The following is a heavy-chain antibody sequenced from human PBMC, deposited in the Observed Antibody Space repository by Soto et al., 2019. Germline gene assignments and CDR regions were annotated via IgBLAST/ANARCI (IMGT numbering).Heavy chain of an antibody. D-gene: IGHD3-22*01. Sequence: QVQLVQSGAEVKKPGSSVKVSCKASGGTFSSYTISWVRQAPGQGLEWMGRIIPILGIANYAQKFQGRVTITADKXXSTAYMELSSLRSEDTAVYYCARSPWADSSGYYPYWGQGTLVTVSS. CDR2: IIPILGIA. CDR1: GGTFSSYT. V-gene: IGHV1-69*02. CDR3: ARSPWADSSGYYPY. J-gene: IGHJ4*02.